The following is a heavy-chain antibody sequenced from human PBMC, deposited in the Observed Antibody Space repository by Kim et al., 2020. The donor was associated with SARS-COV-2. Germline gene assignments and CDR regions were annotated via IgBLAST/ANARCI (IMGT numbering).Heavy chain of an antibody. V-gene: IGHV1-8*01. CDR2: SGNT. CDR3: ARGEHGDY. Sequence: SGNTGYAKKFQGRGTMTRNTSISTAYMELSSLRSEDTAVYYCARGEHGDYWGQGTLVTVSS. D-gene: IGHD1-1*01. J-gene: IGHJ4*02.